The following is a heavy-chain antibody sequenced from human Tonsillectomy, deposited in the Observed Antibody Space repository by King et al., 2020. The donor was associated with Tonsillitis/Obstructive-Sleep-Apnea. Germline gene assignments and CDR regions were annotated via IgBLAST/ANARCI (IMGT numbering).Heavy chain of an antibody. CDR3: AKDSYYYDSSGYLDY. CDR2: ISWNSDNI. CDR1: GFTFDDYA. V-gene: IGHV3-9*01. D-gene: IGHD3-22*01. Sequence: VQLVESGGGLVQPGRSLRLSCAASGFTFDDYAMHWVRQAPGKGLEWVSGISWNSDNIGYADSVKGRFTISRDNAKNSLYLQMNSLRAEATALYYCAKDSYYYDSSGYLDYWGQGTLVTVSS. J-gene: IGHJ4*02.